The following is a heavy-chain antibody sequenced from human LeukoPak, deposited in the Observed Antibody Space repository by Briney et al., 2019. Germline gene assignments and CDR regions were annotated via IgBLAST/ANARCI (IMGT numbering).Heavy chain of an antibody. Sequence: ETQSLTCTVSGGSISSYYWSWIRQPPGKGLEWIGYIYYTGSTHYTSSLRSRVTISVDTSKNQFSLKLSSVTAADTAVYYCARHDRTSGKYYDFDYCGQGALFSASS. V-gene: IGHV4-59*08. CDR1: GGSISSYY. J-gene: IGHJ4*02. CDR3: ARHDRTSGKYYDFDY. CDR2: IYYTGST. D-gene: IGHD1-26*01.